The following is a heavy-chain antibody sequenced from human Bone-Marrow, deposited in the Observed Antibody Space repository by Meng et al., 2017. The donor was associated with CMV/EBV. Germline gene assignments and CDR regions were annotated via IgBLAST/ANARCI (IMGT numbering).Heavy chain of an antibody. CDR3: ARRLVRTGFYYYYYGMDV. D-gene: IGHD6-6*01. V-gene: IGHV4-59*04. J-gene: IGHJ6*02. Sequence: GSLRLSCTVSGGSISSYYWSWIRQPPGKGLEWIGYIYYSGSTYYNPSLKSRVTISVDTSKNQFSLKLSSVTAADTAVYYCARRLVRTGFYYYYYGMDVWGQGTTVTVSS. CDR1: GGSISSYY. CDR2: IYYSGST.